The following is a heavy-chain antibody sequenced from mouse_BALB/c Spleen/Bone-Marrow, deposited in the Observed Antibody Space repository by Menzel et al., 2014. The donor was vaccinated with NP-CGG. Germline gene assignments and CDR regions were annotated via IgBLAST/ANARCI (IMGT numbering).Heavy chain of an antibody. CDR2: ITSGGSST. Sequence: DVMLVESGGDLVKPGGSLKLSCAASGFIFSSFGMSWVRQTPDKRLEWVATITSGGSSTYYPDSLKERFTISRDDAKNTLYLQMSSLKSEDTAMYYCARIPYYWGQGTTLTVSP. CDR3: ARIPYY. V-gene: IGHV5-6*02. J-gene: IGHJ2*01. CDR1: GFIFSSFG.